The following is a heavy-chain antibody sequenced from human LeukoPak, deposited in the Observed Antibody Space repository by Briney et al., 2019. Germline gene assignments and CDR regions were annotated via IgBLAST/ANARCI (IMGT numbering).Heavy chain of an antibody. D-gene: IGHD3-22*01. V-gene: IGHV4-30-4*08. J-gene: IGHJ6*03. CDR3: ARVNYDSKTYYYYMDV. Sequence: SQTLSLTCTVFGGSISSGDYYWSWIRQPPGKGLEWLGYIYYSGSTYYNPSLKSRVTISVDTSKNQFSLKLSSVTAADTAVYYCARVNYDSKTYYYYMDVWGKGTTVTVSS. CDR1: GGSISSGDYY. CDR2: IYYSGST.